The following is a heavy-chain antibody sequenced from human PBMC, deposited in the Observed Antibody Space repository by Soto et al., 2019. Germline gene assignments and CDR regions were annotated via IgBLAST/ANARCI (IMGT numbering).Heavy chain of an antibody. D-gene: IGHD3-10*01. V-gene: IGHV1-69*01. J-gene: IGHJ5*01. CDR3: AGVTSMVRGVIDNWFAS. CDR1: GGTFSSYA. Sequence: QVPLVQSGAEVKKPGSSVTVSCKASGGTFSSYAIHWVRQAPGQGLEWMGGIIPMYGPAKYAQRFQGRVTITADESTTTVYMELTSLTSQDTAVYYCAGVTSMVRGVIDNWFASWGHGTLVTVSS. CDR2: IIPMYGPA.